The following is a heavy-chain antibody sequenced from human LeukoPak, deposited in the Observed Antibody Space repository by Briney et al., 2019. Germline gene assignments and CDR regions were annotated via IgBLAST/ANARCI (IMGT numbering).Heavy chain of an antibody. CDR2: INPNSGGT. V-gene: IGHV1-2*04. D-gene: IGHD3-10*01. CDR3: ARGVYGSGSYYIYNWFDP. CDR1: GYTFTGYY. J-gene: IGHJ5*02. Sequence: GASVKVSCKASGYTFTGYYMHWVRQAPGQGLEWMGWINPNSGGTNYAQKFQGWVTMTRDTSISTAYMELSRLRSDDTAVYYCARGVYGSGSYYIYNWFDPWGQGTLVTVSS.